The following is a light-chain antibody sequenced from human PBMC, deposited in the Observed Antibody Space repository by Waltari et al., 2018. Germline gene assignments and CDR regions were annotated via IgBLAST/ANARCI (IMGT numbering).Light chain of an antibody. V-gene: IGKV1-33*01. CDR3: QHYDGVPPWT. Sequence: DIQMTQSPSSLSASVGDRYTITCQESRDINNYIHWYQQTPRKAPKLLIYDASTLETGVPSRFSGSGSGTDFVFTISRLQPEDIATYYCQHYDGVPPWTFGQGTRVDFK. CDR1: RDINNY. J-gene: IGKJ1*01. CDR2: DAS.